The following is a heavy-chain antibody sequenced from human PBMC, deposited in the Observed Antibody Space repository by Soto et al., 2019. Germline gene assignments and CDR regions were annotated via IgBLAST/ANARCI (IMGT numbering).Heavy chain of an antibody. Sequence: PGGSLRLSCAASGFTFSSYAMSWVRQAPGKGLEWVSAISGSGGSTYYADSVKGRFTISRDNSKNTLYLQMNSLRAEDTAVYYSAKYPTHYDFWSGYLYYFDYWGQGTLLTVSS. CDR2: ISGSGGST. D-gene: IGHD3-3*01. J-gene: IGHJ4*02. CDR3: AKYPTHYDFWSGYLYYFDY. V-gene: IGHV3-23*01. CDR1: GFTFSSYA.